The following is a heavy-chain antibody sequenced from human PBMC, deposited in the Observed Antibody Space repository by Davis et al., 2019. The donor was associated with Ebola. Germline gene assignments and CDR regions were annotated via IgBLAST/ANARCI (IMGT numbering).Heavy chain of an antibody. V-gene: IGHV4-59*08. CDR1: GGSISSHY. Sequence: MPSETLSLTCTVSGGSISSHYWSWIRQPPGKGLEWIGYIYYSGSTNYNPSLKSRVTISVDTSKNQFSLKLSSVTAADTAVYYCARHAEQQLPQGYWFDPWGQGTLVTVSS. D-gene: IGHD6-13*01. J-gene: IGHJ5*02. CDR2: IYYSGST. CDR3: ARHAEQQLPQGYWFDP.